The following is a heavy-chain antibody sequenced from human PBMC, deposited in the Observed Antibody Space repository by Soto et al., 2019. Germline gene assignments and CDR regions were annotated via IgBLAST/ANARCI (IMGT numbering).Heavy chain of an antibody. V-gene: IGHV3-33*01. Sequence: QVQLVESGGGVVQPGRSLRLSCAASGFTFSSYGMHWVRQAPGKGLEWVAGIWYDGSNKYYADSVKGRFTISRDNSKNTRYLQMSSLRAEDTAVYYCARDWGDRVGSSGWYLIYWGQGTLVTVSS. D-gene: IGHD6-19*01. CDR3: ARDWGDRVGSSGWYLIY. CDR2: IWYDGSNK. J-gene: IGHJ4*02. CDR1: GFTFSSYG.